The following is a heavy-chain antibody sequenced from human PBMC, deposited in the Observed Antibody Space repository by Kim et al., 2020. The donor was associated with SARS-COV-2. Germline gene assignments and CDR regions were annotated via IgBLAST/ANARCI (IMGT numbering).Heavy chain of an antibody. CDR1: GFTFSSYA. D-gene: IGHD3-9*01. V-gene: IGHV3-30-3*01. Sequence: GGSLRLSCAASGFTFSSYAMHWVRQAPGKGLEWVAVISYDGSNKYYADSVKGRFTISRDNSKNTLYLQMNSLRAEDTAVYYCARDYPRSHYDILTGYWRQPYYYYYMDVWGKGTTVTVSS. CDR3: ARDYPRSHYDILTGYWRQPYYYYYMDV. CDR2: ISYDGSNK. J-gene: IGHJ6*03.